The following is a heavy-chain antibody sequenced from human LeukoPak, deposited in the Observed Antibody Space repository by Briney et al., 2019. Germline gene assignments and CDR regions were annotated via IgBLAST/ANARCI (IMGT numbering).Heavy chain of an antibody. D-gene: IGHD1-14*01. Sequence: ASVKVSCKAYGYPFTGYYIYWVRQAPGQRPEWMGWINPNSGDTNYAQKFQGRVTVTRDTSINTAYMELSRLTSDDTAVYYCTRSGGGLSPRAYNMDVWGEGTTVTVSS. CDR2: INPNSGDT. J-gene: IGHJ6*02. CDR3: TRSGGGLSPRAYNMDV. CDR1: GYPFTGYY. V-gene: IGHV1-2*02.